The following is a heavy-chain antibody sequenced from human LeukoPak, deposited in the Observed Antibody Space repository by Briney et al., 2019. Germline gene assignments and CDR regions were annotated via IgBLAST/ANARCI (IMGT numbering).Heavy chain of an antibody. CDR3: ARHGAAAAGDYFYYYLDV. D-gene: IGHD6-13*01. CDR2: IYYSGST. Sequence: NPSETLSLTCTVSGASITSYYWSWIRQLPGKGLEWIGYIYYSGSTNYNPSLKSRVTISVDTSKNQFSLKLSSVSAADTGVYYCARHGAAAAGDYFYYYLDVWGKGTTVTVSS. CDR1: GASITSYY. V-gene: IGHV4-59*08. J-gene: IGHJ6*03.